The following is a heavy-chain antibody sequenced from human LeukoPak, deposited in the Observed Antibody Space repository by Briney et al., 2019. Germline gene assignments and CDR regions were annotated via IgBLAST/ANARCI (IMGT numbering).Heavy chain of an antibody. V-gene: IGHV3-23*01. Sequence: GGSLRLSCAASGFTFRFYVMTWVRQAPGRGLEWASTITASNGGTYYGDSVKGRFTISRDNSKNTLYLQMNRLRVEDTAVYFCAKDYPDYPGSGTSLYGMDVWGQGTTVTVSS. J-gene: IGHJ6*02. D-gene: IGHD3-10*01. CDR2: ITASNGGT. CDR3: AKDYPDYPGSGTSLYGMDV. CDR1: GFTFRFYV.